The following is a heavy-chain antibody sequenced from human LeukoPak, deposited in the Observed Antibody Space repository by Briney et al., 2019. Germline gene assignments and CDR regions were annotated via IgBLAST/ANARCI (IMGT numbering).Heavy chain of an antibody. J-gene: IGHJ5*02. CDR2: INPNSGGT. Sequence: ASVKVSCKASGYTFTGYYMHWVRQAPGQGLEWMGRINPNSGGTNYAKKFQGRVTMTRDTSISTAYMELSRLRSDDTAVYYCARGSRFLEWLLSGDQSGGRDNWFDPWGQGTLVTVSS. D-gene: IGHD3-3*01. CDR3: ARGSRFLEWLLSGDQSGGRDNWFDP. V-gene: IGHV1-2*06. CDR1: GYTFTGYY.